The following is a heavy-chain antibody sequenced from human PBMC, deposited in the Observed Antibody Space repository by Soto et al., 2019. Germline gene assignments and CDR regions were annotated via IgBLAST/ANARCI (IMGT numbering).Heavy chain of an antibody. Sequence: GASVKVSCTASGYTFTSYYMHWVRQAPGQGLEWMGIINPSGGSTSYAQKFQGRVTMTRDTSTSTVYMELSSLRSEDTAVYYCARPRGEQWLTNMVWFQHWGQGTLVTVSS. CDR1: GYTFTSYY. CDR3: ARPRGEQWLTNMVWFQH. CDR2: INPSGGST. V-gene: IGHV1-46*01. D-gene: IGHD6-19*01. J-gene: IGHJ1*01.